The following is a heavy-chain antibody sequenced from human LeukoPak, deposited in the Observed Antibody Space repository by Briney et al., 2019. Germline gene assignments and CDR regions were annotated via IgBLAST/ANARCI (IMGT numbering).Heavy chain of an antibody. J-gene: IGHJ6*03. V-gene: IGHV1-69*13. CDR1: GGTFSSYA. Sequence: ASVKLSCNASGGTFSSYATSWVRQAPRPGHEWMGVVIPFFGTATYAQTFQNRVTTTSEESTNTAFTEQMSLRSEDTAESYCATHRSSPVRRHYYYYLDVWCKGTTVIVSS. D-gene: IGHD6-6*01. CDR3: ATHRSSPVRRHYYYYLDV. CDR2: VIPFFGTA.